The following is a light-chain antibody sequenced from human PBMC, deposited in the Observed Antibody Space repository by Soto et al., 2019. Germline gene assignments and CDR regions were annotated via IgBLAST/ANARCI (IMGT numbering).Light chain of an antibody. CDR1: QNIDSG. J-gene: IGKJ1*01. V-gene: IGKV1-5*03. CDR3: HQYPFFWT. Sequence: DIQMTQSPSTLSASVGDRVTITCRASQNIDSGLAWYQQKPGKAPKLLIYKASTLESGLPLRFSGSGSGTEFTLTITSLQRDDFATYYCHQYPFFWTFGQRTRVEIK. CDR2: KAS.